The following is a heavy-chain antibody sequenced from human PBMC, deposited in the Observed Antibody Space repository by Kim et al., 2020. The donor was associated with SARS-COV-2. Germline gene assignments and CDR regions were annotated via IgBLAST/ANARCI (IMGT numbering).Heavy chain of an antibody. Sequence: DSVKGRFTISRDNSKNTLYLQMNSLRAEDTAVYYCAKDVVYLTGLYYFDYWGQGTLVTVSS. J-gene: IGHJ4*02. V-gene: IGHV3-23*01. D-gene: IGHD3-9*01. CDR3: AKDVVYLTGLYYFDY.